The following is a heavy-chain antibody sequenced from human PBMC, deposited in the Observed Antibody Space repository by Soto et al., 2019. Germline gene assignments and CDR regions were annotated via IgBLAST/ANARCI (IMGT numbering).Heavy chain of an antibody. Sequence: GGSLRLSCAASGFTFSDYYMSWIRQAPGKGLEWVSYISSSGSTIYYADSVKGRFTISRDNAKNSLYLQMNSLRAEDTAVYYCASSPYCSGGSCYFHDAFDIWRQGTMVTVSS. D-gene: IGHD2-15*01. V-gene: IGHV3-11*01. CDR1: GFTFSDYY. J-gene: IGHJ3*02. CDR3: ASSPYCSGGSCYFHDAFDI. CDR2: ISSSGSTI.